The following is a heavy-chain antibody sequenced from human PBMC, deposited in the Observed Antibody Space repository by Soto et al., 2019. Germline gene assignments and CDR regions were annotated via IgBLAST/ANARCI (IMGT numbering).Heavy chain of an antibody. CDR2: IDTDGTRK. CDR1: GFNFNTYW. Sequence: EVQLVESGGGLIQPGGSLRLSWAASGFNFNTYWMYWVRQAPGKGLEWVVKIDTDGTRKNYLDSVKGRFIISRDNANNSLFLQMNRLRADDTAVYYCGRVPLDDFYANGVDVWGQGTTVTVSS. D-gene: IGHD3-3*01. J-gene: IGHJ6*02. V-gene: IGHV3-7*03. CDR3: GRVPLDDFYANGVDV.